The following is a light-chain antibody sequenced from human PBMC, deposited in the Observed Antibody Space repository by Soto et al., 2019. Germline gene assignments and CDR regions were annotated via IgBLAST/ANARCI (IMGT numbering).Light chain of an antibody. CDR3: QQSYNALRT. V-gene: IGKV1-39*01. Sequence: DIQMTQSPTSLSASVGDTVTITCRASQNIVIYVNWYQQKADGAPRLLIYAASNLQSGVPSRFSGSGSGTDFSLTISSLQPEDFAVYYCQQSYNALRTFGPGTKVEI. CDR1: QNIVIY. CDR2: AAS. J-gene: IGKJ3*01.